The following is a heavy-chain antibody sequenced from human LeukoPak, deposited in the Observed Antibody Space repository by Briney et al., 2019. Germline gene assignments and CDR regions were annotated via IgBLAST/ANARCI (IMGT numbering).Heavy chain of an antibody. CDR2: ITSSGNDV. CDR3: ARDPGPAAY. CDR1: GFTFSSYN. Sequence: GGSLRLSCTAPGFTFSSYNMNWVRQAPGKGLEWVSSITSSGNDVYYADSVKGRFTISRDNARNSLYLQMNSLRAEDTAVYYCARDPGPAAYWGQGTLVTVSS. V-gene: IGHV3-21*01. J-gene: IGHJ4*02. D-gene: IGHD6-25*01.